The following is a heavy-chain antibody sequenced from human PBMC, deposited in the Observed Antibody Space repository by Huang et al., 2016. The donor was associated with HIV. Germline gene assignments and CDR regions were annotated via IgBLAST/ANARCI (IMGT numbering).Heavy chain of an antibody. J-gene: IGHJ6*03. CDR3: ARGQGGYYYYYMDV. V-gene: IGHV4-34*01. CDR2: INHSEGT. Sequence: QVQLQQWGAGLLRPSETLSLTCAVYGGSFSGYDGTWIRQPPGKGLEWIGEINHSEGTNYNPCLKSRVTISVDTSRNQFSLTLTSVTAADTAVYYCARGQGGYYYYYMDVWGKGTTVTVSS. CDR1: GGSFSGYD.